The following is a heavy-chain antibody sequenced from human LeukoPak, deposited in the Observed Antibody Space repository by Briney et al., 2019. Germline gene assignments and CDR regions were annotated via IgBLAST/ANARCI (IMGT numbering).Heavy chain of an antibody. CDR1: GGSISSSSYY. V-gene: IGHV4-39*07. J-gene: IGHJ3*02. CDR2: AYYSGNT. Sequence: SETLSLTCTVSGGSISSSSYYWGWIRQPPGKGLEWIGSAYYSGNTYYNPSLKSRVTISVDTSKKEFSLKVSSVTAADTAVYYCARVVGSGFFDIWGQGTMVTVSS. D-gene: IGHD6-19*01. CDR3: ARVVGSGFFDI.